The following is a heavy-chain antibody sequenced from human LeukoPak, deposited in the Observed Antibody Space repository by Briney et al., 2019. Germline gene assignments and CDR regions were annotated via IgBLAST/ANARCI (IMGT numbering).Heavy chain of an antibody. CDR3: ARKRVAGIDY. V-gene: IGHV4-59*12. D-gene: IGHD6-19*01. J-gene: IGHJ4*02. CDR2: IYYSGST. CDR1: GGSISSYY. Sequence: SETLSLTCTVSGGSISSYYWSWIRQPPGKGLEWIGYIYYSGSTNYNPSLKSRVTISVDTSKNQFSLKLSSVTAADMAVYYCARKRVAGIDYWGQGTLVTVSS.